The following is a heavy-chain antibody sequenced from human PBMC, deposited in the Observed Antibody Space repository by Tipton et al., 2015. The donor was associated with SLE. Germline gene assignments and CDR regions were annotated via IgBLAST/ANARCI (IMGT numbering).Heavy chain of an antibody. V-gene: IGHV4-34*01. CDR3: ARVLTTTVADN. J-gene: IGHJ4*02. CDR2: INHSGST. Sequence: TLSLTCAVYGGSFSGYYWSWIRQPPGKGLEWIGEINHSGSTNYNPSLKSRVTISVDTSKNQFSLKLNSVTAADTAVYYCARVLTTTVADNWGQGTLVTVSS. CDR1: GGSFSGYY. D-gene: IGHD4-23*01.